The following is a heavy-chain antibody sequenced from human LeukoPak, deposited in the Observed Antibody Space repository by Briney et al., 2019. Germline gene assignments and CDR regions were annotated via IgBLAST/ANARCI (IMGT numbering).Heavy chain of an antibody. CDR2: IYHSGST. J-gene: IGHJ4*02. CDR3: ARLIHSSGWYFDY. V-gene: IGHV4-38-2*02. D-gene: IGHD6-19*01. Sequence: SETLSLTCTVSGYSISSGYYWGWIRQPPGKGLEWIGSIYHSGSTYYNPSLKSRVTISVDTSKNQFSLKLSSVTAADTAVYYCARLIHSSGWYFDYWGQGTLVTISS. CDR1: GYSISSGYY.